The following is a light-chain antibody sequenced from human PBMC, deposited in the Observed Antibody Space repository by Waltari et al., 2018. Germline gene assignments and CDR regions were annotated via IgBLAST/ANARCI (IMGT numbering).Light chain of an antibody. CDR2: DVS. CDR1: SNDIEIYNL. V-gene: IGLV2-23*02. Sequence: QSALTPPASVSGSPGQSITISCTGTSNDIEIYNLVYWFQHHPGKAPKLIIFDVSKRPSGVSNHFSGSKSANTASLTISGLQTEDEAYYYCSSYAGSETSVVFGGGTKVTVL. CDR3: SSYAGSETSVV. J-gene: IGLJ2*01.